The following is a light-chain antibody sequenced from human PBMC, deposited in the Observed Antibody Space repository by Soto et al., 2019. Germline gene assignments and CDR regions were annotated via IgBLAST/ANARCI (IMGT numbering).Light chain of an antibody. Sequence: DIQMTQSPSSLSASVGDRVTITCRPSQRISTYLNWYQQKPGKAPKLLILGASSLQGGVPSRFSGSGSGTYFTLTISSLQPEDFATYYCQQLYSYPYTFGQGTKLEIE. V-gene: IGKV1-39*01. CDR1: QRISTY. J-gene: IGKJ2*01. CDR2: GAS. CDR3: QQLYSYPYT.